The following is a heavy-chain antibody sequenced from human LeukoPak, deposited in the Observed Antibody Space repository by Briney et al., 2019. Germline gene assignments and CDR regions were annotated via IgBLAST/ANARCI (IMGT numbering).Heavy chain of an antibody. J-gene: IGHJ5*02. Sequence: GGSLRLSCAASGFTFCSYAMSWVRQAPGKGLEWVSAISGSGGSAYYADSVKGRFTISRDNSKNTLYLQMNSLRAEDTAVYYCVKLGHFNWFDPWGQGTLVTVSS. CDR1: GFTFCSYA. CDR3: VKLGHFNWFDP. V-gene: IGHV3-23*01. D-gene: IGHD3-3*02. CDR2: ISGSGGSA.